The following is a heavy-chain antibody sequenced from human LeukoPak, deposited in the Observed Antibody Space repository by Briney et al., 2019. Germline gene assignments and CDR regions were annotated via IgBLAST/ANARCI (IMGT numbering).Heavy chain of an antibody. CDR1: GYSFTSDW. V-gene: IGHV5-51*01. Sequence: GESLKISCKGSGYSFTSDWIGWVRQMPGKGLEWMGIIHPPDSDTRYSPSFQGQVTISADKSINTAYLQWNSLKASDTARYYCARLTSSWSFDYWGQGTLVTVSS. J-gene: IGHJ4*02. CDR2: IHPPDSDT. CDR3: ARLTSSWSFDY. D-gene: IGHD6-13*01.